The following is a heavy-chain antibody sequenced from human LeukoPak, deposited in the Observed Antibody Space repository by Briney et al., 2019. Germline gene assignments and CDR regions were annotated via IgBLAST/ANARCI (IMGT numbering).Heavy chain of an antibody. CDR2: ISYDGSNK. CDR1: GFTFSSYA. CDR3: ARVAGISLFDY. D-gene: IGHD6-13*01. Sequence: PGGSLRLSCAASGFTFSSYAMHWVRQAPGKGLEWVAVISYDGSNKYYADSVKGRFTISRDNSKSTLYLQMNSLRAEDTAVYYCARVAGISLFDYWGQGTLVTVSS. V-gene: IGHV3-30-3*01. J-gene: IGHJ4*02.